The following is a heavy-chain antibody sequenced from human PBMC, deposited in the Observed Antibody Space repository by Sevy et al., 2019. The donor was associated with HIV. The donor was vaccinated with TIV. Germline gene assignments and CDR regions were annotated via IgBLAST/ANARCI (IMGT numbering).Heavy chain of an antibody. D-gene: IGHD6-6*01. CDR3: IRRYSSSSGFYYYYGMDV. CDR2: ISAYNGNT. Sequence: ASVKVSCKASGYTFTSYGISWVRQAPGQGLEWMGWISAYNGNTNCAQKLQGRVTMTTDTSTSTAYMELRSLRSDDTAVYYCIRRYSSSSGFYYYYGMDVWGQGTTVTVSS. J-gene: IGHJ6*02. CDR1: GYTFTSYG. V-gene: IGHV1-18*04.